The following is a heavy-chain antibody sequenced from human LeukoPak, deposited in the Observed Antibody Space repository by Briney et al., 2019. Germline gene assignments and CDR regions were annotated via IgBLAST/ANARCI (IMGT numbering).Heavy chain of an antibody. J-gene: IGHJ4*02. CDR2: VFHSGNT. Sequence: SETLPLTCTVSGYSISSTYYWGWIRQPPGKGLEWVGSVFHSGNTYYNPSLKSRLTISADTSKNQFSLKLSSVTAADTAVYYCARQHLYSSSWYASFDYWGQGTLVTVSS. CDR3: ARQHLYSSSWYASFDY. D-gene: IGHD6-13*01. V-gene: IGHV4-38-2*02. CDR1: GYSISSTYY.